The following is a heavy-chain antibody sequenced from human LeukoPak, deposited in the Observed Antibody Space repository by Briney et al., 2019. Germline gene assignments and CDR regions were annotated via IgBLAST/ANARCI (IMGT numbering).Heavy chain of an antibody. CDR3: ARGRSGYCSSTSCSGSYYYYYMDV. J-gene: IGHJ6*03. Sequence: SETLSLTCAVYGGSLSGYYWSWIRQPPGKGLEWIGEINHSGSTNYNPSLKSRVTISVDTSKNQFSLKLSSVTAADTAVYYCARGRSGYCSSTSCSGSYYYYYMDVWGKGTTVTVSS. V-gene: IGHV4-34*01. D-gene: IGHD2-2*01. CDR1: GGSLSGYY. CDR2: INHSGST.